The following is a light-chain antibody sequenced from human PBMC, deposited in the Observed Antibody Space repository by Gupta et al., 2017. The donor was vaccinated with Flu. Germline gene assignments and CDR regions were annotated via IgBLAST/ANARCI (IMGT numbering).Light chain of an antibody. CDR1: RGSLASNS. V-gene: IGLV6-57*03. CDR3: QSYYSSNPSYV. CDR2: KNN. J-gene: IGLJ1*01. Sequence: NFMLTPLPSVSQSPGKPVTISCPRSRGSLASNSVQWYQQRPRSAPTTVIYKNNQRPSGVPDRFSGSIDSSSNSASLTITGRKTEDEADYYCQSYYSSNPSYVFGTGTKVTVL.